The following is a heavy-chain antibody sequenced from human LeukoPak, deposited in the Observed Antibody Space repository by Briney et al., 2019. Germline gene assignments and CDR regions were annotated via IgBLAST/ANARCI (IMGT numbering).Heavy chain of an antibody. CDR2: IKQDGSEK. CDR3: ARAGLQYYYYMDV. V-gene: IGHV3-7*01. J-gene: IGHJ6*03. Sequence: PGGSLRLSCAASGFTFSSYWMSWVRQAPGKGLEWVANIKQDGSEKYYVDSVKGRFTISRDNAKNSLYLQMNSLRAEDTAVYYCARAGLQYYYYMDVWGKGTTVTVSS. CDR1: GFTFSSYW. D-gene: IGHD3-16*01.